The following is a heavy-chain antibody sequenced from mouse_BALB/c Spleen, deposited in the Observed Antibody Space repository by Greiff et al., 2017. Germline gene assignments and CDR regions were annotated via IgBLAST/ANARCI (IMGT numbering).Heavy chain of an antibody. CDR1: GFTFSSYA. V-gene: IGHV5-6-5*01. CDR3: AREDTTGLYAMDY. CDR2: ISSGGST. J-gene: IGHJ4*01. Sequence: EVHLVESGGGLVKPGGSLKLSCAASGFTFSSYAMSWVRQTPEKRLEWVASISSGGSTYYPDSVKGRFTISRDNARNILYLQMSSLRSEDTAMYYCAREDTTGLYAMDYWGQGTSVTVSS. D-gene: IGHD1-1*01.